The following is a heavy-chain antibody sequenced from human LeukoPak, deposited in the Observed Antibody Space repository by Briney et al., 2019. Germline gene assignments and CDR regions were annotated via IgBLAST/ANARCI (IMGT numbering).Heavy chain of an antibody. V-gene: IGHV3-30*02. CDR2: IRYDGSNK. CDR3: AKDEYDYVWGSYRYTDYFDY. J-gene: IGHJ4*02. CDR1: GFTFSSYG. Sequence: GGSLRLSCAASGFTFSSYGMHWVRQAPGKGLEWVAFIRYDGSNKYYADSVKGRFTISRDNSKNTLYLQMNSLRAEDTAVYYCAKDEYDYVWGSYRYTDYFDYWGQGTLVTVSS. D-gene: IGHD3-16*02.